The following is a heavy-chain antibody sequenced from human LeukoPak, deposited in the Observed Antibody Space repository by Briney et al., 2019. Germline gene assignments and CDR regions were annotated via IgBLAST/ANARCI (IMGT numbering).Heavy chain of an antibody. CDR1: GGSISSGGYS. Sequence: SETLSLTCAVSGGSISSGGYSWSWIRQPPGKGLEWIGYIYHSGSTYYNTSLKSRVTISVDRSKNQFSLKLSSVTAADTAVYYCATVSFQGMAWGQGTLVTVSS. V-gene: IGHV4-30-2*01. CDR2: IYHSGST. D-gene: IGHD3-16*02. CDR3: ATVSFQGMA. J-gene: IGHJ5*02.